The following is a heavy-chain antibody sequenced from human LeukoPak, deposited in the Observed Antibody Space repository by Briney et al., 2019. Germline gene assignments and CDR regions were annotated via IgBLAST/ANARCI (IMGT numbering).Heavy chain of an antibody. J-gene: IGHJ4*02. CDR3: ARRSRDKAPENYFDS. CDR2: IYPGDSET. Sequence: PGESLKISCKGSGYSFSTYWIGWVRQMPGRGLEWMGIIYPGDSETRYSPSFQGQVTISVDKSISTAYLQWSSLKASDTAMYYCARRSRDKAPENYFDSWGQGTLVTVSS. V-gene: IGHV5-51*01. CDR1: GYSFSTYW. D-gene: IGHD2-21*01.